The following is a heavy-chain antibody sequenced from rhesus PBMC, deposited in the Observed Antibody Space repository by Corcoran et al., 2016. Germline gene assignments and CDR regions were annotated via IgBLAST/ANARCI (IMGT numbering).Heavy chain of an antibody. CDR2: IYNSGGIN. CDR3: ARDNRIAAADYNSLDV. Sequence: QVQLQESGPGLVKPSETPSLTCAVPGYSISSGYYWNWIRQQPGKGLEWIGSIYNSGGINYLHPSLKSRVTLSVDTSKNQVSLKLSSVTAADTAVYYCARDNRIAAADYNSLDVWGRGVLVTVSS. CDR1: GYSISSGYY. J-gene: IGHJ5-2*02. D-gene: IGHD6-31*01. V-gene: IGHV4S14*01.